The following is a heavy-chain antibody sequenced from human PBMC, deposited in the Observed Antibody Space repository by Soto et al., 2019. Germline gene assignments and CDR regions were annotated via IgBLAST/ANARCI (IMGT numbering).Heavy chain of an antibody. CDR1: GFSFGSYG. CDR3: EKDVVYTVAGTDYYGMDV. J-gene: IGHJ6*02. V-gene: IGHV3-30*18. CDR2: ISYDGSNK. Sequence: GGSLRLSCGASGFSFGSYGMHWVRQAPGKGLEWVAYISYDGSNKYYADSVKGRITISRDNSKNTLYLQMNSLRAEDTAVYYCEKDVVYTVAGTDYYGMDVWGQGTTVTASS. D-gene: IGHD6-19*01.